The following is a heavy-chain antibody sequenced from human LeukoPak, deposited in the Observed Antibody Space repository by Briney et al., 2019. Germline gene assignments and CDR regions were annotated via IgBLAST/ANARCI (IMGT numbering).Heavy chain of an antibody. V-gene: IGHV1-8*01. CDR3: ARTQLPSYYYYYYMDV. D-gene: IGHD1-26*01. CDR2: MNPNRGDT. J-gene: IGHJ6*03. CDR1: GYTFTSYD. Sequence: ASVKVSCKASGYTFTSYDIHWVRQATGQGLEWMGRMNPNRGDTDYAQKFQGRVTMTRDTSISTAYMELSSLRSEDTAVYYCARTQLPSYYYYYYMDVWGKGTTATVSS.